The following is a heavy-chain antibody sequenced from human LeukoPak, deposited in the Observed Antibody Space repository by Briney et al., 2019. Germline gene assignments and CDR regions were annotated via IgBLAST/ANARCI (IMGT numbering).Heavy chain of an antibody. CDR1: GGSISSSSYY. J-gene: IGHJ5*02. V-gene: IGHV4-39*07. Sequence: SETLSLTCTVSGGSISSSSYYWPWIRQPPGKGLEWIGSIYYSGITYYDPTLKILVTISVDTSDNELSRSLNAVTAADTAVYYCARGFQGVVIVFWNWFDPWGQGTLVTVSS. CDR2: IYYSGIT. CDR3: ARGFQGVVIVFWNWFDP. D-gene: IGHD2-21*01.